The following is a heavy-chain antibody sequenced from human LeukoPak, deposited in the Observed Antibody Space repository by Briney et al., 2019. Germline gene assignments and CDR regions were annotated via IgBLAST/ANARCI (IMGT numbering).Heavy chain of an antibody. CDR2: ISSSTSTI. Sequence: PGGSLRLSCTASGFTFSSYSMNWVRQAPGEGLEWVSYISSSTSTIYYTDSVKGRFTISRDNAKNSLYLQMDSLRAEDTAVYYCAKDRGGFTHYFDFWGQGILVTVSS. J-gene: IGHJ4*02. CDR1: GFTFSSYS. CDR3: AKDRGGFTHYFDF. V-gene: IGHV3-48*01. D-gene: IGHD3-10*01.